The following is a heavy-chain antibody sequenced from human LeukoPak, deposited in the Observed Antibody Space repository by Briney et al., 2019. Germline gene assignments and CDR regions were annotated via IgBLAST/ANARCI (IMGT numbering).Heavy chain of an antibody. V-gene: IGHV1-69*13. CDR1: GGTFSSYA. J-gene: IGHJ6*02. Sequence: SVKVSCKASGGTFSSYAISWVRQAPGQGLEWMGGIIPIFGTANYAQKFQGRVTITADESTSTAYMELSSLRSEDTAVYCCARSSTSYFVYGFYYYGMDVWGQGTTVTVSS. D-gene: IGHD2-2*01. CDR2: IIPIFGTA. CDR3: ARSSTSYFVYGFYYYGMDV.